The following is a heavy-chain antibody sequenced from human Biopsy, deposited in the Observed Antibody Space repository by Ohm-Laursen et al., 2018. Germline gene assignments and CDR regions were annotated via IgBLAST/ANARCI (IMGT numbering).Heavy chain of an antibody. Sequence: SETLSLTCNVSGGDINNYYWSWIRQPAGKGLEWIGRIYPGGSTTYNPSLKSRVTMSVDTSKKQLSLRLRSVTAADTAMYYCGSVVLGPTNDAFDLWGQGTMVVVSS. CDR2: IYPGGST. D-gene: IGHD3-22*01. CDR1: GGDINNYY. V-gene: IGHV4-4*07. J-gene: IGHJ3*01. CDR3: GSVVLGPTNDAFDL.